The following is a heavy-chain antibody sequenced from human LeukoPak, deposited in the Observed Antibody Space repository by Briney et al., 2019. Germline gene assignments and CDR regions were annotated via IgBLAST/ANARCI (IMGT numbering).Heavy chain of an antibody. CDR1: GFTFSNYG. D-gene: IGHD1-26*01. Sequence: PGGSLRLSCAASGFTFSNYGIHWVRQAPGKGLEWVAFIRHDGGSKLYADSVRGRFTISRDNSKNTLYLQMNSLRADDTAVYYCAREFDGSASGAGYWGQGTLVTVSS. CDR2: IRHDGGSK. CDR3: AREFDGSASGAGY. V-gene: IGHV3-30*02. J-gene: IGHJ4*02.